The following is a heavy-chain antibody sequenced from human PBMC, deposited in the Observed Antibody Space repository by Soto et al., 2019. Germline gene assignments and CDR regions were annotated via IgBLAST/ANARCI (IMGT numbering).Heavy chain of an antibody. V-gene: IGHV4-59*01. CDR3: ARQIAAGTTTISRWFDP. J-gene: IGHJ5*02. CDR2: IYYSGST. CDR1: GGSISSYY. Sequence: SETLSLTCTVSGGSISSYYWSWIRQPPGKGLEWIGYIYYSGSTNYNPSLKSRVTISVDTSKNQFSLKLSPVTAADTAVYYCARQIAAGTTTISRWFDPWGQGTLVTVSS. D-gene: IGHD6-13*01.